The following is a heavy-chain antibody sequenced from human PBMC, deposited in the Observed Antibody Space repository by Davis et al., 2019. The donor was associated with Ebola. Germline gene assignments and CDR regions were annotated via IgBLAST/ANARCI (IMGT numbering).Heavy chain of an antibody. Sequence: ASVMVSCKASGYTFTGYYMHWVRQAPGQGLEWMGRINPYTGDTNYAQKFQGRVTMTRDTSITTAYMELSRLRSDDTAVYYCARVRYCGGDCSRYFYYGMDVWGKGTTVTVSS. CDR1: GYTFTGYY. D-gene: IGHD2-21*02. V-gene: IGHV1-2*06. CDR3: ARVRYCGGDCSRYFYYGMDV. CDR2: INPYTGDT. J-gene: IGHJ6*04.